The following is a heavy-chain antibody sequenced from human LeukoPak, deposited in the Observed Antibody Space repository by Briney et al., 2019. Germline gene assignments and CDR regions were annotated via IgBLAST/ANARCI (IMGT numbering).Heavy chain of an antibody. CDR2: IGTDGSYI. D-gene: IGHD1-1*01. V-gene: IGHV3-21*01. CDR1: GFTFSNHN. J-gene: IGHJ3*02. Sequence: GGSLRLSCAASGFTFSNHNMNWVRQAPMKGLEWVSSIGTDGSYIYYADSVQGRFTISRDNAKNSLYLQMNSLTAEDTAVYYCARKMKTGDRVGTFDIWGQGTMVTVSS. CDR3: ARKMKTGDRVGTFDI.